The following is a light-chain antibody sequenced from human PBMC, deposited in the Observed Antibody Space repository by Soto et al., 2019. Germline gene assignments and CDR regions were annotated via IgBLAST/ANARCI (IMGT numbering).Light chain of an antibody. Sequence: DIQMTQSPSTLSASVGDRVTITCRASQSISSWLAWYQQKPGKAPKLLIDDASSLESGVPSRFSGSGSGTEYTLTISSLQPDDFATYYCQQYNSYSPWTFGQGTKVDI. CDR3: QQYNSYSPWT. J-gene: IGKJ1*01. V-gene: IGKV1-5*01. CDR2: DAS. CDR1: QSISSW.